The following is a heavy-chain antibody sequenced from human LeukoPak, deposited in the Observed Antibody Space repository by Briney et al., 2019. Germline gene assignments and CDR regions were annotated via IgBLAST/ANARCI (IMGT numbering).Heavy chain of an antibody. J-gene: IGHJ4*02. Sequence: SVKVSCKASGGPFSSYAISWVRQAPGQGLEWMGRIIPIFGTANYAQKFQGRVTITTDESTSTAYMELSSLRSEDTAVYYCARDPPDSYSSGWYYFDYWGQGTLVTVSS. D-gene: IGHD6-19*01. V-gene: IGHV1-69*05. CDR2: IIPIFGTA. CDR1: GGPFSSYA. CDR3: ARDPPDSYSSGWYYFDY.